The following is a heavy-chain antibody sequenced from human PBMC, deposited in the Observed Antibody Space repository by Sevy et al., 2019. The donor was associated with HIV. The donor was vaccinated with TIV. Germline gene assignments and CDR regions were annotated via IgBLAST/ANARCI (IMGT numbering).Heavy chain of an antibody. CDR2: VSYDGSSK. D-gene: IGHD3-10*01. CDR3: ARGGSGDYYYYGVDV. J-gene: IGHJ6*02. CDR1: GFTFRNFG. Sequence: GGSLRLSCVGSGFTFRNFGVHWLRQAPGKGLEWLSVVSYDGSSKYYVDSVKGRFIVSRDNSKNTLCLQMNSLRTEDTAVYYCARGGSGDYYYYGVDVWGQGTTVTVSS. V-gene: IGHV3-30*03.